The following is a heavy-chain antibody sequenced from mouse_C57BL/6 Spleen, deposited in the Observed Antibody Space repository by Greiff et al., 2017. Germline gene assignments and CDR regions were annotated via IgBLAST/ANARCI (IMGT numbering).Heavy chain of an antibody. CDR2: IYPSDSET. V-gene: IGHV1-61*01. Sequence: QVQLQQPGAELVRPGSSVKLSCKASGYTFTSYWMDWVKQRPGQGLEWIGNIYPSDSETHYNQKFKDKATLTVDKSSSTAYMQLSSLTSENSAVYYCARIALGYWYFDVWGTGTTGTVSS. CDR3: ARIALGYWYFDV. J-gene: IGHJ1*03. CDR1: GYTFTSYW.